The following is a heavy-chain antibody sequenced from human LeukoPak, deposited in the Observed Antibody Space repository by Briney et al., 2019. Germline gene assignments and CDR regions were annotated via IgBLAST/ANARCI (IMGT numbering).Heavy chain of an antibody. CDR1: GFTFSNYW. V-gene: IGHV3-7*05. CDR3: ARGGPPRTSFDY. J-gene: IGHJ4*02. Sequence: GGSLRLSCAASGFTFSNYWMSWVRQAPGKGLEWVANIKEDGSEKYYVDSVKGRFTISRDNAKKSLYLQMNSLRGEDTAVYYCARGGPPRTSFDYWGQGSLVTVSS. CDR2: IKEDGSEK. D-gene: IGHD5-12*01.